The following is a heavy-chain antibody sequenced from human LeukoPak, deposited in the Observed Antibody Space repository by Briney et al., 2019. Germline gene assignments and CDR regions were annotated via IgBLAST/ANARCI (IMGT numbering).Heavy chain of an antibody. Sequence: ASVKVSCKASGYTFTGYYMHWVRQAPGQGLEWMGRINPNSGGTNYAQTFQGRVTMTRDTSISAAYMELSRLRSDDTAVYYCARARYSSSWYDYWGQGALVTVSS. CDR1: GYTFTGYY. CDR2: INPNSGGT. J-gene: IGHJ4*02. D-gene: IGHD6-13*01. V-gene: IGHV1-2*06. CDR3: ARARYSSSWYDY.